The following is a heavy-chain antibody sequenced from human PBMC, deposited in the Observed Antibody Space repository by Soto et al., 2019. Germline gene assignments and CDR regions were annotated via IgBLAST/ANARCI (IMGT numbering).Heavy chain of an antibody. CDR1: GGSFSGYY. J-gene: IGHJ6*02. V-gene: IGHV4-34*01. CDR2: INHSGST. CDR3: ARVKMATIGKDYRAKTARDHAPKRYYYYGMDV. D-gene: IGHD5-12*01. Sequence: SETLSLTCAVYGGSFSGYYWSWIRQPPWKGLEWIGEINHSGSTNYNPSLKSRVTISVDTSKNQFSLKLSSVTAADTAVYYCARVKMATIGKDYRAKTARDHAPKRYYYYGMDVWGQGTTVTVSS.